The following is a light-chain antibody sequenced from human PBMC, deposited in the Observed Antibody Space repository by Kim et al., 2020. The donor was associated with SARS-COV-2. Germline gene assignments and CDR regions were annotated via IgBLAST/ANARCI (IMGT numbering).Light chain of an antibody. CDR3: QQTYSTPYT. V-gene: IGKV1-39*01. CDR1: QSITTY. CDR2: AAS. J-gene: IGKJ2*01. Sequence: SASVGDRVTITCRASQSITTYFNWYQQKPGKAPKLLIYAASTLRSGVPSRFSGSGSGTDFTLTINGLQPEDFATYYCQQTYSTPYTFGQGTKLEI.